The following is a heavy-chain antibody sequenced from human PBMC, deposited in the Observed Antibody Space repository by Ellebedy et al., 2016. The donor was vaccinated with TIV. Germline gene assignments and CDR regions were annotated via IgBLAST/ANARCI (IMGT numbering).Heavy chain of an antibody. V-gene: IGHV3-48*04. CDR1: GFTFSSYA. CDR2: ISSSSSTI. Sequence: GGSLRLSXAASGFTFSSYAMSWVRQAPGKGLEWVSYISSSSSTIYYADSVKGRFTISRDNAKTSLYLQINSLRAEDTAVYYCAILAAAGTPPAYWGQGTLVTVSS. D-gene: IGHD6-13*01. J-gene: IGHJ4*02. CDR3: AILAAAGTPPAY.